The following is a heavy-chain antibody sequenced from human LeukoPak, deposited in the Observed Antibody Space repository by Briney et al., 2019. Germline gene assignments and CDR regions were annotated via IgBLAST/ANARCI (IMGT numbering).Heavy chain of an antibody. CDR1: GYTFTSYY. D-gene: IGHD3-22*01. CDR3: ARAILDYYDSSGYSGWFDP. CDR2: INPSGGST. J-gene: IGHJ5*02. Sequence: ASVKVSCKASGYTFTSYYMHWVRQAPGQGLEWMGIINPSGGSTSYAQKFQGRVTMTRDTSTSTVYMELNSLRSEDTAVYYCARAILDYYDSSGYSGWFDPWGQGTLVTVSS. V-gene: IGHV1-46*01.